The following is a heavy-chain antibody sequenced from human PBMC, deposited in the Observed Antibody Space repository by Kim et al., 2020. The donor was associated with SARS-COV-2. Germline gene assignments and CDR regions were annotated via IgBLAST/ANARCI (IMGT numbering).Heavy chain of an antibody. Sequence: ASVKVSCKASGYTFTSYAMNWVRQAPGQGLEWMGWINTNTGNPTYAQGFTGRFVFSLDTSVSTAYLQISSLKAEDTAVYYFARGFPMWYPYYFDYWGQGTLVTVSS. CDR3: ARGFPMWYPYYFDY. D-gene: IGHD2-15*01. CDR1: GYTFTSYA. J-gene: IGHJ4*02. V-gene: IGHV7-4-1*02. CDR2: INTNTGNP.